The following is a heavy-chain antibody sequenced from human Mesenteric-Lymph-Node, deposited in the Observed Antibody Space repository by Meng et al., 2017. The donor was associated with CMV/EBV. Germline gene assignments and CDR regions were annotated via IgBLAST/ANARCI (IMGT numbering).Heavy chain of an antibody. J-gene: IGHJ4*02. CDR2: ISSGGSPI. D-gene: IGHD6-13*01. V-gene: IGHV3-48*03. Sequence: GESLKISCAASEFSLSNYEMHWVRQAPGKGLEWVSYISSGGSPIYYADSVKGRFTISRDNAKNSLYLQMNSLRAEDTAVYYCARSHRAYSSRWCFDYWGQGTLVTVSS. CDR1: EFSLSNYE. CDR3: ARSHRAYSSRWCFDY.